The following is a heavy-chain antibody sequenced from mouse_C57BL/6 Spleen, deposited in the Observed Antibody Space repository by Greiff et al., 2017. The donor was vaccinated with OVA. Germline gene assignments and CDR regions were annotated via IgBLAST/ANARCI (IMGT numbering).Heavy chain of an antibody. CDR3: TRKIYSNFAMDY. J-gene: IGHJ4*01. V-gene: IGHV1-15*01. CDR1: GYTFTDYE. D-gene: IGHD2-5*01. Sequence: VQLQQSGAELVRPGASVTLSCTASGYTFTDYEMHWVKQTPVHGLEWIGAIDPETGGTAYNQKFKGKAILTADKSSSTAYMELRSLTSEDSAVYYCTRKIYSNFAMDYWGQGTSVTVSS. CDR2: IDPETGGT.